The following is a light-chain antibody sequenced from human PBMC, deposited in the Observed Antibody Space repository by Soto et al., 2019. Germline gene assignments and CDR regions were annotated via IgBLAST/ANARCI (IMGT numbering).Light chain of an antibody. J-gene: IGKJ5*01. CDR2: DAS. Sequence: EIVLTQSPGTLSLSPGERVTPSCRASQSVSTMYLAWYQQKPAQAPRLLMYDASRRATGIPDRFSGSGSGTDFTLTISRLEREDFAVYFCQYFGRSTVTVGQGTRLEIK. CDR1: QSVSTMY. CDR3: QYFGRSTVT. V-gene: IGKV3-20*01.